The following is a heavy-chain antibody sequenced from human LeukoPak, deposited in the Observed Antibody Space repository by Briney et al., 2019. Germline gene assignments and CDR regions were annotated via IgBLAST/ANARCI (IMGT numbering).Heavy chain of an antibody. CDR3: ARGQWLASYFDY. CDR1: GYTFTGYY. CDR2: INPNSGGA. J-gene: IGHJ4*02. V-gene: IGHV1-2*02. Sequence: GASLKVSCKASGYTFTGYYMHWVRQAPGQGLEWMGWINPNSGGANYAQKFQGRVTMTRDTSISTAYMELSRLRSDDTAVYYCARGQWLASYFDYWGQGTLVTVSS. D-gene: IGHD6-19*01.